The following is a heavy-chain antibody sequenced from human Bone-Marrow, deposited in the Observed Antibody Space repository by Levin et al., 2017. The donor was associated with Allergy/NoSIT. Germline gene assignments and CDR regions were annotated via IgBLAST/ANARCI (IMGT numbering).Heavy chain of an antibody. CDR2: INWNSNTI. J-gene: IGHJ1*01. D-gene: IGHD3-16*01. CDR3: AKVPSSFGGSYYFHH. V-gene: IGHV3-9*01. Sequence: LKISCAASGFTFDDFAMHWVRQAPEKGLEWVSGINWNSNTIDYADSVKGRFTISRDNAKNSLYLQMNSLRPEDTAFYYCAKVPSSFGGSYYFHHWGRGTLVTVSS. CDR1: GFTFDDFA.